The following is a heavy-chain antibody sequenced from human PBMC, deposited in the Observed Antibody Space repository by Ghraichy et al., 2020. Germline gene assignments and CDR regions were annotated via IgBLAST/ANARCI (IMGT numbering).Heavy chain of an antibody. Sequence: GRFTISRDNAKNSLYLQMNSLRAEDTAVYYCAREKAASSGYYFYYYGMDVWGQGTTVTVSS. J-gene: IGHJ6*02. D-gene: IGHD3-22*01. V-gene: IGHV3-21*06. CDR3: AREKAASSGYYFYYYGMDV.